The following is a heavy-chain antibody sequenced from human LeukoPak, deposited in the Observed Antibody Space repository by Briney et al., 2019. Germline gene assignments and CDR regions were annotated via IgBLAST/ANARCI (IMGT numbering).Heavy chain of an antibody. CDR2: IKSKTDGGTT. CDR3: TTDLAAMVRAVDY. CDR1: GFTFSNYG. V-gene: IGHV3-15*01. Sequence: TPGGSLRLSCAASGFTFSNYGMSWVRQAPGKGLEWVGRIKSKTDGGTTDFTAPVKGRFTISRDDSKNTLYLQMNSLKTEDTAVYYCTTDLAAMVRAVDYWGQGTLVTVSS. D-gene: IGHD5-18*01. J-gene: IGHJ4*02.